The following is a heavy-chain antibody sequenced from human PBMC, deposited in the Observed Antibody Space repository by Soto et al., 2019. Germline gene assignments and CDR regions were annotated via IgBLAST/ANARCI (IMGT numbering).Heavy chain of an antibody. CDR1: GGSFSGYY. CDR2: INHSGST. J-gene: IGHJ6*02. CDR3: ARGRRVRGVIRGNYYYYGMDV. D-gene: IGHD3-10*01. Sequence: SETLSLTCAVYGGSFSGYYWSWIRQPPGKGLEWIGEINHSGSTNYNPSLKSRVIISVDASKNQFSLKLSSVTAADTAVYYCARGRRVRGVIRGNYYYYGMDVWGQGTTVTV. V-gene: IGHV4-34*01.